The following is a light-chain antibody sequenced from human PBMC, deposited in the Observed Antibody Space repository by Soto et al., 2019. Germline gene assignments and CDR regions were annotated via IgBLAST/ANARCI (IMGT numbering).Light chain of an antibody. CDR2: DAS. CDR1: QSVSSSY. V-gene: IGKV3D-20*02. CDR3: QQRSTWPPIT. J-gene: IGKJ5*01. Sequence: EIVLTQSPGTLSLSPGERATLSCRASQSVSSSYLAWYQQKPGQAPRLLIYDASSRATGIPARFSGSGSGTDFTLTISSLEPEDFAIYYCQQRSTWPPITFGQGTRLEIK.